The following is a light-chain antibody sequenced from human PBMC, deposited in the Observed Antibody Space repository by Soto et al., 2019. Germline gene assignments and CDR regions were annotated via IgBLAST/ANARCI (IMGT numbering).Light chain of an antibody. CDR1: QSVGSNY. CDR2: GAS. J-gene: IGKJ4*01. CDR3: QQYNNWPLT. V-gene: IGKV3-20*01. Sequence: IVLTQSPGTLSSSPGERATLSCRASQSVGSNYLAWYQQKPGQSPRLLIFGASSRATGIPDRFSGSGSGTDFTLTISRLEPEDFAVYYCQQYNNWPLTFGGGTKVDI.